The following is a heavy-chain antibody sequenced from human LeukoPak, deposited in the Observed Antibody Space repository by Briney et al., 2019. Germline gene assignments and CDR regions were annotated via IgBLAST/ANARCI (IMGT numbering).Heavy chain of an antibody. D-gene: IGHD2-8*01. Sequence: GGSLRLSCVASGFSVSGIHMNWVRQAPGKDLEWVSGLYAGGATYYADSMGGRFTISRDHPKNTLYLQMTNLRVDDTAIYYCARGNGNVGGRLDPWGQGTRVTVSS. J-gene: IGHJ5*02. CDR1: GFSVSGIH. CDR2: LYAGGAT. V-gene: IGHV3-66*01. CDR3: ARGNGNVGGRLDP.